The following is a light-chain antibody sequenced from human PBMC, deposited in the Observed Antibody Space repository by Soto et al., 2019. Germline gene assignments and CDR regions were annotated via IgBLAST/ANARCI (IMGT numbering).Light chain of an antibody. CDR1: QDIDKY. CDR3: QQYYDLPIT. V-gene: IGKV1-33*01. Sequence: DIQMTQSPSSLSASVGDRVTITCQASQDIDKYLNGYQQKPGKAPKLLNDDVTNLETGVPSRFSGSGSGTHFTSTIGSLQPEDIATYYRQQYYDLPITFGQGTRLEIK. J-gene: IGKJ5*01. CDR2: DVT.